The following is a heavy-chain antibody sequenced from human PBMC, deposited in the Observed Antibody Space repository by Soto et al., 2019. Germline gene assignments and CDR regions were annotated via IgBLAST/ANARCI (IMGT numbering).Heavy chain of an antibody. Sequence: GGSLRLSCAASGFTFSSYGMHWVRQAPGKGLEWVAVISYDGSNKYYADSVKGRFTISRDNPKNTLYLQMNSLRAEDTAVYYCAKDWKLRYFDWFIFDYWGQGTLVTSPQ. CDR1: GFTFSSYG. CDR2: ISYDGSNK. J-gene: IGHJ4*02. D-gene: IGHD3-9*01. V-gene: IGHV3-30*18. CDR3: AKDWKLRYFDWFIFDY.